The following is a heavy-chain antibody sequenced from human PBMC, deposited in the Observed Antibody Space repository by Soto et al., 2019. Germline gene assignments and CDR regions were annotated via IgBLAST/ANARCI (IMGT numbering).Heavy chain of an antibody. V-gene: IGHV3-21*01. Sequence: PGGSLRLSCAASGFTFSRNHMNWMRQAPGKGLEWVSFISTLGNYEYYAESVKGRFSVSRDNSKNSVSLQMNSLRVEDTAIYYCAREGIINYNEYSFDFWGQGTLVTVSS. CDR2: ISTLGNYE. CDR3: AREGIINYNEYSFDF. J-gene: IGHJ4*02. CDR1: GFTFSRNH. D-gene: IGHD4-4*01.